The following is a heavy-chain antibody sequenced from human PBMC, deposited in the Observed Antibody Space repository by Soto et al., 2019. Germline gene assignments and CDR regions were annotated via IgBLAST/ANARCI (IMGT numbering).Heavy chain of an antibody. J-gene: IGHJ4*02. V-gene: IGHV4-39*01. Sequence: AETLSLTCTVSGVSITTTSYYWVCIRQPPGKGLEWIGSVYFSGTTYYNPSLKSRVTISVDTSKNHFSLRLSSVTAADTAIYYCARHGSYWGQGTLVTVSS. CDR2: VYFSGTT. CDR3: ARHGSY. CDR1: GVSITTTSYY.